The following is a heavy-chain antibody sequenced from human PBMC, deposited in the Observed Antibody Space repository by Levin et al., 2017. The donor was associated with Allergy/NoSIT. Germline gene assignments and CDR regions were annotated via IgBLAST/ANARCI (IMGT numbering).Heavy chain of an antibody. CDR2: ISYDGSNK. V-gene: IGHV3-30-3*01. CDR1: GFTFSSYA. J-gene: IGHJ4*02. Sequence: GESLKISCAASGFTFSSYAMHWVRQAPGKGLEWVAVISYDGSNKYYADSVKGRFTISRDNSKNTLYLQMNSLRAEDTAVYYCARDGRGYNAVRFDYWGQGTLVTVSS. D-gene: IGHD5-18*01. CDR3: ARDGRGYNAVRFDY.